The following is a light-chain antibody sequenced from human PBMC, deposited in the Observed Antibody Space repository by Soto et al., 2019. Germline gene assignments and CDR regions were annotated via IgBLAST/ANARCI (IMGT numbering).Light chain of an antibody. CDR3: CSYAGSGIVI. V-gene: IGLV2-23*02. Sequence: QSALTQPASVSGSPEQSITISCTGTSSDVGSYNLVSWYQQHPGKVPKLTIYEVSKRPSGVSNRFSGSKFGNTASLTISGLQAEDEADYYCCSYAGSGIVIFGGGTKVTVL. CDR1: SSDVGSYNL. J-gene: IGLJ2*01. CDR2: EVS.